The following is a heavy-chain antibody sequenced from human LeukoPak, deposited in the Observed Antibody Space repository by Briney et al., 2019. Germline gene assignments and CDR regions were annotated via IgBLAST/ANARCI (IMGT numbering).Heavy chain of an antibody. Sequence: PGGSLRLSCAASGFTFSSYAMTWVRQVPGKGLEWVSSMIISGGSTYNADSVKGRFTISRDNSKNTLYLQMNSLRVEDTALYYCAREAKIDYWGQGALVTVSS. CDR2: MIISGGST. CDR3: AREAKIDY. V-gene: IGHV3-23*01. CDR1: GFTFSSYA. J-gene: IGHJ4*02. D-gene: IGHD1-26*01.